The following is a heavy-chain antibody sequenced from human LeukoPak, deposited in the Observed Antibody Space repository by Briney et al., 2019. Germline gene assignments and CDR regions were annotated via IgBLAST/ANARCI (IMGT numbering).Heavy chain of an antibody. D-gene: IGHD3-22*01. CDR2: IIPIFGTA. J-gene: IGHJ6*03. CDR1: GYTFTSYG. Sequence: SVKVSCKASGYTFTSYGISWVRQAPGQGLEWMGGIIPIFGTANYAQKFQGRVTITTDESTSTAYMELSSLRSEDTAVYYCARLNYYDSSGYPPNYYYYMDVWGKGTTVTVSS. CDR3: ARLNYYDSSGYPPNYYYYMDV. V-gene: IGHV1-69*05.